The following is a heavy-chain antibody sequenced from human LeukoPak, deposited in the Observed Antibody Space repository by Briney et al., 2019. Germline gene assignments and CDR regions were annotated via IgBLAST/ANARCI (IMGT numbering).Heavy chain of an antibody. D-gene: IGHD1-1*01. CDR3: ARDQLARGSPTLKEEYYFDY. Sequence: SETLSPTCTVSGGSISSYYRSWIRQPAGKGLEWIGRIYTSGSTNYNPSLKSRVTMSVDTSKNQFSLKLSSVTAADTAVYYCARDQLARGSPTLKEEYYFDYWGQGTLVTVSS. J-gene: IGHJ4*02. CDR2: IYTSGST. CDR1: GGSISSYY. V-gene: IGHV4-4*07.